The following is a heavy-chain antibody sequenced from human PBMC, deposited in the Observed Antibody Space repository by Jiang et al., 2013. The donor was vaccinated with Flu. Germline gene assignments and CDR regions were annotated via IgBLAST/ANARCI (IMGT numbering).Heavy chain of an antibody. CDR1: GGSISSYY. CDR2: IYYSGST. Sequence: SGSGLVKPSETLSLTCTVSGGSISSYYWSWIRQPPGKGLEWIGYIYYSGSTNYNPSLKSRVTISVDTSKNQFSLKLSSVTAADTAVYYCARVYRGYSYGWGAFDIWGQGTMVTVSS. CDR3: ARVYRGYSYGWGAFDI. V-gene: IGHV4-59*01. J-gene: IGHJ3*02. D-gene: IGHD5-18*01.